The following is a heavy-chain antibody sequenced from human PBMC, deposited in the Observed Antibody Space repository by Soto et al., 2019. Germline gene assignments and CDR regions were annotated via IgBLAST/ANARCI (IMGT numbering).Heavy chain of an antibody. Sequence: EVQLLESGGGLVQPGGSLRLSCAASGFTFSSYAMSWVRQAPGKGLEWVSAISGSGGSTYYADSVKGRFTISRDNSKNTLYLQMNSLRAEDTAVYYCAKKEGSWYGYYYYGMDVWGQGTTVTVSS. D-gene: IGHD6-13*01. CDR3: AKKEGSWYGYYYYGMDV. J-gene: IGHJ6*02. CDR2: ISGSGGST. V-gene: IGHV3-23*01. CDR1: GFTFSSYA.